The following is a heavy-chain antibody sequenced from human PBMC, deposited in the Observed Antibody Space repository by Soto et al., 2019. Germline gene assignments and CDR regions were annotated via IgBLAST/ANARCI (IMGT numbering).Heavy chain of an antibody. CDR3: ARERGGILRYFGWLLSSFDY. CDR2: INHSGST. V-gene: IGHV4-34*01. Sequence: TSETLSLTCAVYGGSFSGYYWSWIRQPPGKGLEWIGEINHSGSTNYNPSLKSRVTISVDTSKNQFSLKLSSVTAADTAVYYCARERGGILRYFGWLLSSFDYWGQGTLVTVSS. CDR1: GGSFSGYY. J-gene: IGHJ4*02. D-gene: IGHD3-9*01.